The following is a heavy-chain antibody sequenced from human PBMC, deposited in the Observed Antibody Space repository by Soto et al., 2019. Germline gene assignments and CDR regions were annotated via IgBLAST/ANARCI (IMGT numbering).Heavy chain of an antibody. V-gene: IGHV3-23*01. D-gene: IGHD2-2*01. CDR1: GFTFSSYA. CDR2: ISDSGGST. Sequence: EVQLLESGGGLVQPGGSLRLSCAASGFTFSSYAMSWVRQAPGKGLEWVSAISDSGGSTYYADSVKGRFTISIDNSKNTMYMQMNSLRAEDTAVYYCAKEFYSSYCSSTSCYDTDAFDIWGKGTMVTVSS. J-gene: IGHJ3*02. CDR3: AKEFYSSYCSSTSCYDTDAFDI.